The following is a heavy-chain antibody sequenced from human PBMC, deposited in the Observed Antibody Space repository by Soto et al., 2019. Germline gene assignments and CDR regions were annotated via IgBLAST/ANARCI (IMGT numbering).Heavy chain of an antibody. V-gene: IGHV3-30-3*01. Sequence: QVHLVESGGGVGQPGGSLRLSCAASEFSFSSYAMHWIRQAPGKGLEWVAVISFDGNIIHYADSVKGRFIISRDNSKNTLYLHMHSLSGEDTAVYYCARTFDTITYYFDYWGQGTLVTVSS. J-gene: IGHJ4*02. D-gene: IGHD3-9*01. CDR2: ISFDGNII. CDR1: EFSFSSYA. CDR3: ARTFDTITYYFDY.